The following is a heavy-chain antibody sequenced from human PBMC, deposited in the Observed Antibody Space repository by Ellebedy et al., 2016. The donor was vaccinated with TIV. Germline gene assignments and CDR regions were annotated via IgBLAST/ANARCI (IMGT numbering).Heavy chain of an antibody. CDR2: IYWDDDK. V-gene: IGHV2-5*02. CDR1: GFSLSTSGVG. CDR3: AHRNLGKGSGWNEGYFDY. D-gene: IGHD6-19*01. J-gene: IGHJ4*02. Sequence: SGPTLVKPTQTLTLTCTFSGFSLSTSGVGVGWIRQPPGKALEWLALIYWDDDKRYSPSLKNRLTITKDTTKNQVFLTMTNVDPVDTATYFCAHRNLGKGSGWNEGYFDYWGQGNLVTVSS.